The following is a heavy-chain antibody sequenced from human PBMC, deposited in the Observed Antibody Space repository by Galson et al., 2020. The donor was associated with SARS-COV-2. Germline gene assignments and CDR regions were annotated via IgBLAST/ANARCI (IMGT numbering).Heavy chain of an antibody. Sequence: GESLKISCTASGFTFGSEPMNWVRQAPGKGLEWVANIRDRGTIMSSADSVRGRFTVSRDNAKSSLYLQLNSLRVDDTAVYYCVRDVDFGFDSWGQGTLVTVSA. CDR1: GFTFGSEP. D-gene: IGHD3-10*01. CDR3: VRDVDFGFDS. J-gene: IGHJ4*02. CDR2: IRDRGTIM. V-gene: IGHV3-48*01.